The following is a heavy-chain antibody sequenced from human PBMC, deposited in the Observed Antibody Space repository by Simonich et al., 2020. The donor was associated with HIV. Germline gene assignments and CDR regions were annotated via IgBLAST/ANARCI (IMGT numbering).Heavy chain of an antibody. J-gene: IGHJ6*03. V-gene: IGHV3-73*02. CDR3: TSSSGTYYSYYFYMDV. D-gene: IGHD1-26*01. CDR2: IRSKANSYAT. CDR1: GFTFSASP. Sequence: EYGGGLVQPGGSLKLSCAASGFTFSASPMHWVRQASGKGLEWVGRIRSKANSYATEYAASVKGMFTISRDDSKNTAYLQMKSLKTEDTAVYYCTSSSGTYYSYYFYMDVWGKGTTVTVSS.